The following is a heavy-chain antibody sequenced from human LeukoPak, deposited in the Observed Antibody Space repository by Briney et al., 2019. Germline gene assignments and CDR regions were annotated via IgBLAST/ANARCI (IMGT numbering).Heavy chain of an antibody. Sequence: SETLSLTCSVSGDSISTSNSYWGWIRQPPGKGLEWIGSIYYSGNTYYNASLKSRVTISVDTSKNQFSLKLSSVTAADTAVYYCARSRYSSSWYVDYWGQGTLVTVSS. J-gene: IGHJ4*02. CDR1: GDSISTSNSY. CDR3: ARSRYSSSWYVDY. CDR2: IYYSGNT. V-gene: IGHV4-39*07. D-gene: IGHD6-13*01.